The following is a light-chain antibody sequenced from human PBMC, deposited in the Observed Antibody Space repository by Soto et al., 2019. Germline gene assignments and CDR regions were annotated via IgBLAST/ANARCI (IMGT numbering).Light chain of an antibody. V-gene: IGKV3-11*01. J-gene: IGKJ5*01. Sequence: EIVLTQSPATLSLSPGERATLSCRASQSVRSYLAWYQQKPGQAPRLLIYDASNRATDIPARFSGTGSGTDFTLTINNLEPEDFAVYYCQVRTNWSIAFGRGTRLEIK. CDR3: QVRTNWSIA. CDR1: QSVRSY. CDR2: DAS.